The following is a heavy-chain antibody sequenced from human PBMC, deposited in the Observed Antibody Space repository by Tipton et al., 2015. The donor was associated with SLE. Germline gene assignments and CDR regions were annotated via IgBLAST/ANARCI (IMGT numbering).Heavy chain of an antibody. CDR2: IYHSGST. J-gene: IGHJ2*01. CDR1: GYSISSGYY. Sequence: TLSLTCAVSGYSISSGYYWGWIRQPPGKGLEWIGSIYHSGSTYYNPSLKSRVTISVDTSKNQFSLKLSSVTAADTAVYCCASAVVVNNDWYFDLWGRGTLVTVSS. V-gene: IGHV4-38-2*01. CDR3: ASAVVVNNDWYFDL. D-gene: IGHD3-22*01.